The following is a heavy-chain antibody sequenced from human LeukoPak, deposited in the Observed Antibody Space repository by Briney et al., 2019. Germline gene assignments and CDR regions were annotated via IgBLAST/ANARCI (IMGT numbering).Heavy chain of an antibody. CDR1: GFTFSSYA. CDR3: ARRVSNWFDP. D-gene: IGHD5/OR15-5a*01. CDR2: ISSNGGST. Sequence: PGRSLRLSCAASGFTFSSYAMHWVRQAPGKGLEYVSAISSNGGSTYYANSVKGRFTISRDNSKNTLYLQMGSLRAEDMAVYYCARRVSNWFDPWGQGTLVTVSS. J-gene: IGHJ5*02. V-gene: IGHV3-64*01.